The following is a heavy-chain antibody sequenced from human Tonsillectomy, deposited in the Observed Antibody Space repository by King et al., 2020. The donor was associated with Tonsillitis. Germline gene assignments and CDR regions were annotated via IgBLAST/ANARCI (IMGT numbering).Heavy chain of an antibody. CDR1: GGSISSYH. Sequence: VQLQESGPGLVKPSETLSLTCTVSGGSISSYHWSWIRQPPGKGLEWIGYIYYTGSTNYNPSLKSRVTISVDTSKNQFSLKLSSVTAADTAVYYCARHGTPPRIDFDYWGQGTLVTVSS. J-gene: IGHJ4*02. CDR2: IYYTGST. D-gene: IGHD1-1*01. V-gene: IGHV4-59*08. CDR3: ARHGTPPRIDFDY.